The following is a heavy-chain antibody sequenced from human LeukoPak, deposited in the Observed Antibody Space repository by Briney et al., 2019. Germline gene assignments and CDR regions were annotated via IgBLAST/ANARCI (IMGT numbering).Heavy chain of an antibody. V-gene: IGHV3-30-3*01. CDR1: GFTFSSYA. CDR3: ARDWWGVVESPGGYFQH. D-gene: IGHD2-15*01. CDR2: ISYDGSNK. Sequence: GRSLRLSCAASGFTFSSYAMHWVRQAPGKGLEWVAVISYDGSNKYYADSVKGRFTISRDNSKNTLYLQMNSLRAEDTAVYYCARDWWGVVESPGGYFQHWGQGTLVTVSS. J-gene: IGHJ1*01.